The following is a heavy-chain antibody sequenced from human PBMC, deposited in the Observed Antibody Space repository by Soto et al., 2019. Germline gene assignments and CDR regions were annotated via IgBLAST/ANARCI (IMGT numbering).Heavy chain of an antibody. V-gene: IGHV4-4*02. D-gene: IGHD3-10*01. CDR1: GGSISSPSW. Sequence: SETLSLTCAVSGGSISSPSWWSWVRQPPGKGLEWIGEIHHDGSSNYNPSLKSRVTISLDKSKNQFSLQVSSVTAADTAVYYRARKWFGEPHKFDSWGQGALVTVSS. CDR2: IHHDGSS. J-gene: IGHJ4*02. CDR3: ARKWFGEPHKFDS.